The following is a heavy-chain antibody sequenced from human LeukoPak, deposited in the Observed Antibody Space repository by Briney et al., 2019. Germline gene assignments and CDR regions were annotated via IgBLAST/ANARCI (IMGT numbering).Heavy chain of an antibody. CDR1: GYTFTSYG. J-gene: IGHJ3*02. CDR3: ARGGGITFGGVIVDDAFDI. V-gene: IGHV1-18*01. D-gene: IGHD3-16*02. Sequence: GASVKVSCKASGYTFTSYGISWVRQAPGQGLEWMGWISAYNGNTNYAQKLQGRVTMTTDTSTSTAYMELRSLRSDDTAVYYCARGGGITFGGVIVDDAFDIWGQGTMVTVSS. CDR2: ISAYNGNT.